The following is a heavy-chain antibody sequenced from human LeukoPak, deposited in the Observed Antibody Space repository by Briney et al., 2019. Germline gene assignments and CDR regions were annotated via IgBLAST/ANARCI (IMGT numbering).Heavy chain of an antibody. D-gene: IGHD6-13*01. CDR3: ARDVVAAPGTWDY. Sequence: SETLSLTCTVSGDSISNFYWSWIRQPAGKGLEWIGRIFTSGSTNYNPSLKSRVTMSVDTSKNQFSLKLSSVTAADTAVYYCARDVVAAPGTWDYWGQGTLVTVSS. V-gene: IGHV4-4*07. CDR2: IFTSGST. CDR1: GDSISNFY. J-gene: IGHJ4*02.